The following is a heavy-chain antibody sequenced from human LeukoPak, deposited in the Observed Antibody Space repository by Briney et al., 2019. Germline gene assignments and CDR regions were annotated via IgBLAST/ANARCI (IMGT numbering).Heavy chain of an antibody. Sequence: ASVKVSCKASGGTLSSYAISWVRQAPGQGLEWMGGIIPIFGTANYAQKFQGRVTITADESTSTAYMELSSLRSEDTAVYYCARGGKLYYDYVWGSFDYWGQGTLVTVSS. CDR3: ARGGKLYYDYVWGSFDY. CDR1: GGTLSSYA. V-gene: IGHV1-69*13. D-gene: IGHD3-16*01. CDR2: IIPIFGTA. J-gene: IGHJ4*02.